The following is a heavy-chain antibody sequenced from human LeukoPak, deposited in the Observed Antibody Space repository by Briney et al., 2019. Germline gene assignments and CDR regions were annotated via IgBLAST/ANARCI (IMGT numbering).Heavy chain of an antibody. V-gene: IGHV4-59*01. CDR1: GGSISSYY. CDR3: ARAGYCSATSCHWVPLV. J-gene: IGHJ6*02. Sequence: PSETLSLTCTVSGGSISSYYWIWIRQPPGKGLEWIGYISYSGSTNNNPSLKSRVTISVDTSKNQFSLKLSSVTAADTAVYYCARAGYCSATSCHWVPLVWGQGTTVTVSS. D-gene: IGHD2-2*03. CDR2: ISYSGST.